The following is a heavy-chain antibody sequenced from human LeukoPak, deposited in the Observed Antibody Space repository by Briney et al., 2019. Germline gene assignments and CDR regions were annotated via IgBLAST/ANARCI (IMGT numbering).Heavy chain of an antibody. CDR2: ISPIFGTA. Sequence: ASVKVSCKASGGTFSSYAISWVRQAPGQGLEWMGRISPIFGTANYAQKFQGRVTITTDESTSTAYMELSSLRSEDTAVYYCARDGAVYPYYDFWSGEHWGQGTLVTVSS. V-gene: IGHV1-69*05. CDR1: GGTFSSYA. CDR3: ARDGAVYPYYDFWSGEH. J-gene: IGHJ4*02. D-gene: IGHD3-3*01.